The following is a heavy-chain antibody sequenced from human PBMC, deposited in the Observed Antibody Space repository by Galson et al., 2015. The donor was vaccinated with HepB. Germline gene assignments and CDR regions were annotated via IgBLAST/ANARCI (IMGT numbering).Heavy chain of an antibody. D-gene: IGHD3-16*02. V-gene: IGHV2-70*11. J-gene: IGHJ4*02. CDR2: IDWDDDK. Sequence: PALVKPTQTLTLTCTFSGFSLSTSGMCVSWIRQPPGKALEWLARIDWDDDKYYSTSLKTRLTISKDTSKNQVVLTMTNMDPVDTATYYCARGERDDYVWGSYRALGGVYFDYWGQGTLVTVSS. CDR1: GFSLSTSGMC. CDR3: ARGERDDYVWGSYRALGGVYFDY.